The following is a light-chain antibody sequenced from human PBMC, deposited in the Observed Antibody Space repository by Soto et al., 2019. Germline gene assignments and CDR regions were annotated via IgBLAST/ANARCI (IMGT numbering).Light chain of an antibody. CDR3: QYYGSSPWT. Sequence: EVVMTQSPATLSVSPGERVTLSCRASQSISSNLAWYQQKPGQAPRLLIYSAFSRATGIPDRFSGSGSGTDFTLTISRLEPEDFAVYYCQYYGSSPWTFGQGTKVEIK. CDR1: QSISSN. V-gene: IGKV3-20*01. CDR2: SAF. J-gene: IGKJ1*01.